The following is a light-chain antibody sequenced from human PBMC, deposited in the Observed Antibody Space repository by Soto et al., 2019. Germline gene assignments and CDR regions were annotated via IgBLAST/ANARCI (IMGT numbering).Light chain of an antibody. CDR1: SSDVGGYNY. CDR2: GVT. J-gene: IGLJ3*02. CDR3: CSYAGTYTWV. Sequence: QSALTQPRSVSGSPGQSVTMSCTGTSSDVGGYNYVSWYQQDPGKAPKLMIYGVTERPSGVPDRFSGSKSGNTASLTISGLQAEDEADYYCCSYAGTYTWVFGGGTKLTVL. V-gene: IGLV2-11*01.